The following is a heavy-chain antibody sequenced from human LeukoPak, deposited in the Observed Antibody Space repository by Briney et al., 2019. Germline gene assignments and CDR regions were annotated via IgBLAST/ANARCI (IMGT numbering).Heavy chain of an antibody. Sequence: PGGSLRLSCAASGFTFSSYAMSWVRQAPGKGLECVSAISGSGGSTYYADSVKGRFTLSRDNSKNTLYLQMSSLRAEDTAVCHCAKGDWLTSPGRYYFDDWGQGTLVTVSS. J-gene: IGHJ4*02. D-gene: IGHD3/OR15-3a*01. CDR3: AKGDWLTSPGRYYFDD. CDR1: GFTFSSYA. CDR2: ISGSGGST. V-gene: IGHV3-23*01.